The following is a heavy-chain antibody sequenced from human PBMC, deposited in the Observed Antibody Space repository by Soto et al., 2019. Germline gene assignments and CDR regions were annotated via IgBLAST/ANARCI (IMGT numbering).Heavy chain of an antibody. V-gene: IGHV4-31*03. CDR3: AREGGLAYCGGDCLYNWFDP. D-gene: IGHD2-21*02. CDR1: GGSISSGDYY. J-gene: IGHJ5*02. CDR2: RSYSGST. Sequence: PSETLSLTCTVSGGSISSGDYYWSWVRRHPGKGLEWIGYRSYSGSTYYNPSLKSRVTIVVDTSRNQFSLRLSSVTAADTAVYYCAREGGLAYCGGDCLYNWFDPWGQGTLVTVSS.